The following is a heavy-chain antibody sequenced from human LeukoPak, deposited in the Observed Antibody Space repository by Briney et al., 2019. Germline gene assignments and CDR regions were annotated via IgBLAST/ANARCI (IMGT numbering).Heavy chain of an antibody. D-gene: IGHD3-16*01. CDR3: ARYVKSDAFDI. V-gene: IGHV1-2*02. CDR1: GYSFTSSN. J-gene: IGHJ3*02. Sequence: ASVKVSCKASGYSFTSSNMHWGWHAPGQGHELMGWININNGGTNNEQKFQGRGTITRDTSISKAYMQLSRLRSDAAAADYCARYVKSDAFDIWGQGTMVTVSS. CDR2: ININNGGT.